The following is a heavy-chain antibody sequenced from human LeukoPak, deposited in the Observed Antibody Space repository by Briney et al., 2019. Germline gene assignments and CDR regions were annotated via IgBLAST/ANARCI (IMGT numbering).Heavy chain of an antibody. Sequence: PGGSLRLTCVASGFRFGRDWISWVRQAPGKGLEWVACVEQDGTEKNYVVSVWGRFTVSVDNGKNSLYLQMNSLRAEDTAKYYCATLDSTKSVLWGRGTAVIVSS. J-gene: IGHJ1*01. CDR3: ATLDSTKSVL. CDR2: VEQDGTEK. D-gene: IGHD2-2*01. CDR1: GFRFGRDW. V-gene: IGHV3-7*01.